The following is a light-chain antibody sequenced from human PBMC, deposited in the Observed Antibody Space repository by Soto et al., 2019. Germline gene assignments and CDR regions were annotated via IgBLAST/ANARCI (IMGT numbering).Light chain of an antibody. Sequence: QSVLTQPPSVSAAPGQKVTISCSGSSSTIGTNYVSWYQHLPGTTPKLLINENDRRPSGIPDRFSGSKTGTSATLAITGLQPGDEAEYFCATWDTSLKGVVFGGGTKLTVL. V-gene: IGLV1-51*01. J-gene: IGLJ2*01. CDR2: END. CDR1: SSTIGTNY. CDR3: ATWDTSLKGVV.